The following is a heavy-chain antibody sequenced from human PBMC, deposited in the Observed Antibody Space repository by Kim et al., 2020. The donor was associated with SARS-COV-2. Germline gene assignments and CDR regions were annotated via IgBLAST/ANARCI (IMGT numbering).Heavy chain of an antibody. V-gene: IGHV3-33*01. CDR3: AREPITGYGLDV. Sequence: GGSQRLSCAASGFIFSSYAMLWVRQAPGEGLEWLATIWYDGSNKYYKDSVKGRFTISRDNSKNTLYLQMNSLRAGDMAVYYCAREPITGYGLDVWGQGTTVTVFS. J-gene: IGHJ6*02. D-gene: IGHD3-3*01. CDR2: IWYDGSNK. CDR1: GFIFSSYA.